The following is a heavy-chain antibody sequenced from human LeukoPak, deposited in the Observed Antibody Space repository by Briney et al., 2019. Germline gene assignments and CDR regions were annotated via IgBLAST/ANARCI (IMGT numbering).Heavy chain of an antibody. V-gene: IGHV4-34*01. CDR3: ARGRAGYDSRGYFY. D-gene: IGHD3-22*01. Sequence: SETLSLTCAVYGGSFSGYYWSWIRQPPGKGLEWIGEINHSGSTNYNPSLKSRVTISVDTSKNQFSLKLSSVTAADTAVYYCARGRAGYDSRGYFYWGQGTLVTVSS. J-gene: IGHJ4*02. CDR1: GGSFSGYY. CDR2: INHSGST.